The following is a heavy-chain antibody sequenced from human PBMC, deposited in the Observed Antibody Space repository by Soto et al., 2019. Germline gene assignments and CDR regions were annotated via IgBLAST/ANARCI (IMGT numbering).Heavy chain of an antibody. CDR2: INAGNGNT. Sequence: ASVKVSCKASGYTFTSYTMHWVRQAPGQRLEWMGWINAGNGNTKYSQKFQGRVTITRDTSASTAYMELSSLRSEDTAVYYCAREWGSSGWLDYFDYWGRGTLVTVSS. V-gene: IGHV1-3*01. CDR1: GYTFTSYT. J-gene: IGHJ4*02. CDR3: AREWGSSGWLDYFDY. D-gene: IGHD6-19*01.